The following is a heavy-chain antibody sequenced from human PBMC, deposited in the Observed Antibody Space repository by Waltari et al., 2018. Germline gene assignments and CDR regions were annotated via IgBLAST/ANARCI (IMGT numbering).Heavy chain of an antibody. V-gene: IGHV4-39*07. D-gene: IGHD1-26*01. CDR1: GDSINTSPHY. J-gene: IGHJ5*02. CDR3: ARVSGGYPVGWIDP. CDR2: IYSAGHT. Sequence: QVQLQESGPGLVKPSETLFLTCSVPGDSINTSPHYWGWFRQPPGKGLEWIGNIYSAGHTYYDPSLKSRLTIAVDTSKNQFSLKMSSVTAADTAIYYCARVSGGYPVGWIDPWGQGTLVTVSS.